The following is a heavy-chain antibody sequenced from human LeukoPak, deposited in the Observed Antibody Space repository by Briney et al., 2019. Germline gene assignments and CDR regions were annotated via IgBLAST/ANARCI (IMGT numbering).Heavy chain of an antibody. CDR3: ARLLNNDNSGDPDTFDM. J-gene: IGHJ3*02. Sequence: SETLSLTCSASGGSISRHYWRWIRQPPGKGQEWIGHISYSGSTRYNPSFQSRVTISMEMSKSHFSLKLTSVTAADTAVYYCARLLNNDNSGDPDTFDMWGPGTMVTVSS. V-gene: IGHV4-59*08. CDR1: GGSISRHY. D-gene: IGHD3-22*01. CDR2: ISYSGST.